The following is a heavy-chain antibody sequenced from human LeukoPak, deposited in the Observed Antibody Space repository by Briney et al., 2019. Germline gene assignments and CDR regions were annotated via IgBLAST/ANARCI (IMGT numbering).Heavy chain of an antibody. V-gene: IGHV3-30*03. CDR1: GFALSSHW. Sequence: GGSLRLSCAASGFALSSHWMTWVRQAPGKGLEWVAVISYDGSNKYYADSVKGRFTISRDNSKNTLYLQMNSLRAEDTAVYYCARDLLGVSYGMDVWGQGTTVTVSS. CDR2: ISYDGSNK. D-gene: IGHD2-15*01. J-gene: IGHJ6*02. CDR3: ARDLLGVSYGMDV.